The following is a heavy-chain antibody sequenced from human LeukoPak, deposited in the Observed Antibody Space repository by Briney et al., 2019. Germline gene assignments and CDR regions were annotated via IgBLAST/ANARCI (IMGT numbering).Heavy chain of an antibody. D-gene: IGHD2-2*01. CDR1: GFTFSSYG. Sequence: GGSLRLSCAASGFTFSSYGMHWVRQAPGKGLEWVAVISYDGSNKYYADSVKGRFTISRDNSKNTLYLQMNSLRAEDTAVYYCAKDFGYCSSTTCYARGYFDYRGQGTPVTVSS. J-gene: IGHJ4*02. CDR3: AKDFGYCSSTTCYARGYFDY. V-gene: IGHV3-30*18. CDR2: ISYDGSNK.